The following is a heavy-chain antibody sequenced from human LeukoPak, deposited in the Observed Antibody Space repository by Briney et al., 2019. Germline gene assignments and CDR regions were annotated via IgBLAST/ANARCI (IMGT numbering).Heavy chain of an antibody. Sequence: GASVKVSCKASGGTFSSYAISWVRQAPGQGLEWMGRIIPILGIANYAQKFQGRVTITADKSTSTAYMELSSLRSEDTAVYYCAPGSEGNWFDPWGQGTLVTVSS. CDR1: GGTFSSYA. CDR3: APGSEGNWFDP. CDR2: IIPILGIA. V-gene: IGHV1-69*04. J-gene: IGHJ5*02. D-gene: IGHD2-15*01.